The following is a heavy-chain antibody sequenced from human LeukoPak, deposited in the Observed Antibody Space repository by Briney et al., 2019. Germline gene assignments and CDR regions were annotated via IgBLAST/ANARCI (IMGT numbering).Heavy chain of an antibody. V-gene: IGHV3-7*01. D-gene: IGHD5-18*01. J-gene: IGHJ5*02. Sequence: GGSLRLSCAASGFTFSSFWMSWVRQAPGKGLEWVANIKQDGSEKFYVDSVKGRFTISRDNAKNSLFLQMNRLRAEDMAVYYCARDSTGYGYEEWSWGQGTLVTVSS. CDR3: ARDSTGYGYEEWS. CDR2: IKQDGSEK. CDR1: GFTFSSFW.